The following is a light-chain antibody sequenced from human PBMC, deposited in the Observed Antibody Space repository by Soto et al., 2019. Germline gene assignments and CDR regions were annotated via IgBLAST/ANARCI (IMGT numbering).Light chain of an antibody. CDR1: QSVSSSY. CDR2: GAS. Sequence: EIVFTQSPGTLSFSPGERATLSCRASQSVSSSYLAWYQQKPGQAPRLLIYGASSRATGIPDRFSGSGSGTDFTLTISRLEPEDFAVYYCQQYGSSLLTLGGGTKVDIK. CDR3: QQYGSSLLT. J-gene: IGKJ4*01. V-gene: IGKV3-20*01.